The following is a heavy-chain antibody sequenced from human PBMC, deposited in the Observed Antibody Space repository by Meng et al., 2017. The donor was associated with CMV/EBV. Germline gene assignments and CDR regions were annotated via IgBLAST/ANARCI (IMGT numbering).Heavy chain of an antibody. CDR1: GCTFSSYG. CDR2: IRYDGSNK. V-gene: IGHV3-30*02. J-gene: IGHJ4*02. CDR3: AKIPAARFDY. D-gene: IGHD2-2*01. Sequence: QVTLWACGGGVVQPGGSLRLSCAASGCTFSSYGMHWVRQAPGKGLEWVAFIRYDGSNKYYADSVKGRFTISRDNSKNTLYLQMNSLRAEDTAVYYCAKIPAARFDYWGQGTLVTVSS.